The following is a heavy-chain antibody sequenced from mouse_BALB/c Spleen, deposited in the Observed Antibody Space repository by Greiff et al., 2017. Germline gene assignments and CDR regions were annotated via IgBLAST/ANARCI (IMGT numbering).Heavy chain of an antibody. CDR1: GYAFSSYW. Sequence: QVQLQQSGAELVRPGSSVKISCKASGYAFSSYWMNWVKQRPGQGLEWIGQIYPGDGDTNYNGKFKGKATLTADKSSSTAYMQLSSLTSEDSAVYFCASNYRYRYYYAMDYWGQGTSVTVSS. CDR2: IYPGDGDT. V-gene: IGHV1-80*01. CDR3: ASNYRYRYYYAMDY. D-gene: IGHD2-14*01. J-gene: IGHJ4*01.